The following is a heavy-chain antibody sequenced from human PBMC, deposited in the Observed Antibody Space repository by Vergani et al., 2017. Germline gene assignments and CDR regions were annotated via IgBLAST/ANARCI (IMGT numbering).Heavy chain of an antibody. CDR2: YYFTGTAST. V-gene: IGHV4-39*07. D-gene: IGHD1-1*01. J-gene: IGHJ4*02. CDR3: LRVEKDIWIGPDI. CDR1: GYPLSGVYSFSSGYY. Sequence: QVQLQESGPRLVKPSETLSPICSVPGYPLSGVYSFSSGYYWGWIWQPPVVELQWIGIYYFTGTASTYYNPSLRSRVTISVDTSKDQYILHLTSVTAADTAVYYCLRVEKDIWIGPDIWGRGTLVTVSS.